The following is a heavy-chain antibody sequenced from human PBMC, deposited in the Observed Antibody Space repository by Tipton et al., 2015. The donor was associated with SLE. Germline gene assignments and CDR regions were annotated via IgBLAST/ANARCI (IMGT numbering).Heavy chain of an antibody. J-gene: IGHJ4*02. D-gene: IGHD2-21*02. CDR2: IYYSGCT. CDR3: ARLGVVVTALDY. CDR1: GGSISSSSYY. Sequence: TLSLTCTVSGGSISSSSYYRGWIRQPPGKGLEWIGSIYYSGCTYYNPSLKSRVTISVDTSKNQFSLKLSSVTAADTAVYYCARLGVVVTALDYWGQGTLVTVSS. V-gene: IGHV4-39*01.